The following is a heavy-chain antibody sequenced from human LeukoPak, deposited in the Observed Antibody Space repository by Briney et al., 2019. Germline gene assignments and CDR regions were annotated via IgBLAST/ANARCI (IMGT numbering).Heavy chain of an antibody. Sequence: GGSLRLSCAASRFTFSSYAMSRVRQAPGKGLEWVSYVSSSSSTIYYADSVKGRFTISRDNAKNSLYLQMNSLRAEDTAVYYCAREAGSGSAAFDYWGQGTLVTVSS. D-gene: IGHD6-19*01. V-gene: IGHV3-48*04. CDR2: VSSSSSTI. CDR3: AREAGSGSAAFDY. J-gene: IGHJ4*02. CDR1: RFTFSSYA.